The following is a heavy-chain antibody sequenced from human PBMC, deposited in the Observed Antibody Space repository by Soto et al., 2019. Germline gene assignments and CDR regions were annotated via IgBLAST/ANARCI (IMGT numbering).Heavy chain of an antibody. CDR2: IHNSGST. V-gene: IGHV4-31*03. Sequence: QVQLQESGPGLVKPSQTLSLTCLVSGASVSGDGSYCSWIRQHPGKGLEFIGYIHNSGSTYSNPSLENRVAMSIDTSKNQFSLRLSCVTSADSAVYFCARDLGSEQWFFDNWGQGILVTVSS. D-gene: IGHD6-19*01. CDR3: ARDLGSEQWFFDN. J-gene: IGHJ4*02. CDR1: GASVSGDGSY.